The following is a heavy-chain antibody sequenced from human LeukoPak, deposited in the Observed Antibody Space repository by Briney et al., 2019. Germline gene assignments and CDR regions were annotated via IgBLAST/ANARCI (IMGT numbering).Heavy chain of an antibody. CDR2: INHSGST. CDR3: ASSSEYYDFWSGHRKDDAFDI. CDR1: GGSFSGYY. D-gene: IGHD3-3*01. Sequence: SETLSLTCAVYGGSFSGYYWSWIRQPPGKGLEWIGEINHSGSTIYNPSLKSRVTISVDTSKNQFSLKLSSVTAADTAVYYCASSSEYYDFWSGHRKDDAFDIWGQGTMVTVSS. J-gene: IGHJ3*02. V-gene: IGHV4-34*01.